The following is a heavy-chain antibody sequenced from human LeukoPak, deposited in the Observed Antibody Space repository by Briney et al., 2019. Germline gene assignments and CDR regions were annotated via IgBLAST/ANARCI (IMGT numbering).Heavy chain of an antibody. V-gene: IGHV3-74*01. CDR2: IDSDGGT. J-gene: IGHJ2*01. CDR3: ARAYATAGTDWYFDL. D-gene: IGHD6-19*01. Sequence: GGSLRLSCAASGFTFRNYWMHWVRQAPGKGLAWVSRIDSDGGTSYADSVKGRFIISRDDAKNTLYLQMNSLGVEDTAVYYCARAYATAGTDWYFDLWGRGTLVTVSS. CDR1: GFTFRNYW.